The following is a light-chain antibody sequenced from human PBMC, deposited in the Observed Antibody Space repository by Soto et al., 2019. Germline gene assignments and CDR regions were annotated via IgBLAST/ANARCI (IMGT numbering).Light chain of an antibody. Sequence: EIVMTQSPATLSVSPGERAALSCRASQSVNSNFAWYQQKPGQAPRLLIYGASTMATDIPARLSGSGSGTAFTLTISRMQSADFAVYYCQQYNNWPYNFCQGTKLEIK. V-gene: IGKV3-15*01. CDR3: QQYNNWPYN. CDR2: GAS. J-gene: IGKJ2*01. CDR1: QSVNSN.